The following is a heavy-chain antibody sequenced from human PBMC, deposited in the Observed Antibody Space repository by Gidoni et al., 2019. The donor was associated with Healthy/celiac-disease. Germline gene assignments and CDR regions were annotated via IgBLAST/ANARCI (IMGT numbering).Heavy chain of an antibody. J-gene: IGHJ5*02. V-gene: IGHV3-30*04. CDR3: ARDRAVAGTEEGWFDP. CDR1: GFTFSSYA. Sequence: QVQLVESGGGVVQPGRSLRLSCAASGFTFSSYAMHWVSQAPGKGLEWVAVISYDGSNKYYADSVKGRLTISRDNSKNTLYLQMNSLRAEDTAVYYCARDRAVAGTEEGWFDPWGQGTLVTVSS. CDR2: ISYDGSNK. D-gene: IGHD6-19*01.